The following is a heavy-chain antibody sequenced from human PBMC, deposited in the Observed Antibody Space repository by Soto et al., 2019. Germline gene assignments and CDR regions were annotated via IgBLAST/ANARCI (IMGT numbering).Heavy chain of an antibody. Sequence: EVQLVESGGGLVQPGRSLRLSCAASGFTFDDYAMHWVRQAPGKGLEWVSGINWNSGSIGYADSVKGRFTISRDNAKTSLYLQMNSLRTEDTALYYCAKETGFGGVRKGMDVWGQGTTVTVSS. CDR1: GFTFDDYA. J-gene: IGHJ6*02. V-gene: IGHV3-9*01. CDR3: AKETGFGGVRKGMDV. D-gene: IGHD3-16*01. CDR2: INWNSGSI.